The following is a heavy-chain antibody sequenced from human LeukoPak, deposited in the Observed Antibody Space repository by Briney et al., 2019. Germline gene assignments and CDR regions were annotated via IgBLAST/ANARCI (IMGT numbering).Heavy chain of an antibody. D-gene: IGHD4-11*01. CDR2: ISPNSGAT. J-gene: IGHJ6*02. CDR3: AREGPLTTEMGDYYTLDV. CDR1: GYTFKDYY. Sequence: ASVRVSCKASGYTFKDYYMNWVRQAPGQGLEWMGWISPNSGATKFAQKFQGRITLTRDTSINIASMELTRLRSDDTAIYYCAREGPLTTEMGDYYTLDVWGQGTTVIVSS. V-gene: IGHV1-2*02.